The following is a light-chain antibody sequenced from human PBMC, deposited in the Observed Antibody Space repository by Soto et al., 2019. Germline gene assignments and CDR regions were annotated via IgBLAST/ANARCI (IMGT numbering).Light chain of an antibody. CDR2: GAS. Sequence: ENVLTQSPGTLSLSPWERATLSCRASQSVSSSYLAWYQQKPGQAPRLLIYGASARALGIPARFSGGGSGTEFTLTISSLQPEDFATYYCQQLKSNLITFGQGTRLEIK. CDR1: QSVSSSY. CDR3: QQLKSNLIT. V-gene: IGKV3-20*01. J-gene: IGKJ5*01.